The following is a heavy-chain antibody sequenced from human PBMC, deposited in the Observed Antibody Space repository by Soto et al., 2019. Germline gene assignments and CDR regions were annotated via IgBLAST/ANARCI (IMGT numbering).Heavy chain of an antibody. D-gene: IGHD1-1*01. CDR3: AHRRGQSWYKYNWFDP. CDR1: GLTLSSYP. J-gene: IGHJ5*02. V-gene: IGHV3-23*01. Sequence: PGGSLRLSFAASGLTLSSYPISWVLQAPGKGLQWVSSISVDAGSTYYPDXVKGRFTISRDTSKNQVVLTMTNMDPADTATYFCAHRRGQSWYKYNWFDPWGRGTLVTVPS. CDR2: ISVDAGST.